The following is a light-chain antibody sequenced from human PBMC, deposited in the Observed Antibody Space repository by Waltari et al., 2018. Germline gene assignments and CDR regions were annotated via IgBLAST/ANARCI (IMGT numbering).Light chain of an antibody. J-gene: IGKJ1*01. CDR2: AAS. Sequence: DIQMTQSPSSLSASVGDRVTITCRASQSTSGYLNWYHQKPGKAPKRLIYAASSLQSGVPSRFSGSGSGTDFTLTISNLQPEDFATYYCQQSYSTPWTFGQGTKVEIK. V-gene: IGKV1-39*01. CDR1: QSTSGY. CDR3: QQSYSTPWT.